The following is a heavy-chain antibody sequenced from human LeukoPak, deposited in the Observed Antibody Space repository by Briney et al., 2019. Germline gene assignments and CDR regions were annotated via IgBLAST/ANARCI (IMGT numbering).Heavy chain of an antibody. CDR3: ARGQYYYDTTYYFDY. CDR1: GGSISSYY. CDR2: ISDIGSI. D-gene: IGHD3-22*01. V-gene: IGHV4-59*01. Sequence: SETLSLTCTVSGGSISSYYWSWIRQPPGKGLEWIAYISDIGSINYNPSLKSRVTISVDTSKNQFSLKLSSVPAADTAVYYCARGQYYYDTTYYFDYWGQGTLVTVSS. J-gene: IGHJ4*02.